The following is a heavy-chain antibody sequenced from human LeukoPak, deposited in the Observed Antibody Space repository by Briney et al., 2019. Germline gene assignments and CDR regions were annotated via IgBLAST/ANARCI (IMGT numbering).Heavy chain of an antibody. V-gene: IGHV4-34*01. Sequence: SETLSLTCAVYGGSFSGYYWSWIRQPPGKGLEWIGEINHSGSTNYNPSLKSRVTISVDTSKNQFSLKLSSVTAADTAVYYCARDPPRGYSSSWYTFDYWGQGTLVTVSS. J-gene: IGHJ4*02. CDR2: INHSGST. CDR1: GGSFSGYY. CDR3: ARDPPRGYSSSWYTFDY. D-gene: IGHD6-13*01.